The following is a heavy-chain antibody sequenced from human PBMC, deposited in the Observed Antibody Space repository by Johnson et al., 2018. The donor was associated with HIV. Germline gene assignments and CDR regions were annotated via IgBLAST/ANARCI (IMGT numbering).Heavy chain of an antibody. CDR3: VREIARRGGTAFDI. CDR1: GITVSSNY. Sequence: VQLVESGGGLVQPGGSLRLSCVVSGITVSSNYMNWVRQAPGKGLEWVSLIYSVGRTSYTDSVKGRFTISRDNSNNTLHLQMNSLRPEDTAVYYCVREIARRGGTAFDIWGQGTMVTVSS. D-gene: IGHD1-26*01. CDR2: IYSVGRT. V-gene: IGHV3-66*02. J-gene: IGHJ3*02.